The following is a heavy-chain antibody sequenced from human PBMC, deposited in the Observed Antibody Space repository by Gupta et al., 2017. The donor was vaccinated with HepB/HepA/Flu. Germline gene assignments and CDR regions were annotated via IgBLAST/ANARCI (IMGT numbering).Heavy chain of an antibody. CDR1: GYTFSDYY. Sequence: QVQLVQSGAEVKKPGASVKVSCKAPGYTFSDYYMHWVRQAPGQGLEWMGWINPNSGGTNYAQKFQGRVTMTRDTSISTAYMELSRLRSDDTAVYYCAREVVMVRGVGFDYWGQGTLVTVSS. J-gene: IGHJ4*02. D-gene: IGHD3-10*01. CDR3: AREVVMVRGVGFDY. V-gene: IGHV1-2*02. CDR2: INPNSGGT.